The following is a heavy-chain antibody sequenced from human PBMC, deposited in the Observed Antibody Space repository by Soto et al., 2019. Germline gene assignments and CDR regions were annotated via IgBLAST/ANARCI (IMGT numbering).Heavy chain of an antibody. D-gene: IGHD2-21*02. J-gene: IGHJ2*01. CDR1: GGSISSSSYY. CDR2: IYYSGST. Sequence: QLQLQESGPGLVKPSETLSLTCTVSGGSISSSSYYWGWIRQPPGKGLEWIGSIYYSGSTYYNPSLKSRVTISVDTSKKQFSLKLSSVTAADTAVYYCARLGDCGGDCPYWYFDLWGRGTLVTVSS. CDR3: ARLGDCGGDCPYWYFDL. V-gene: IGHV4-39*01.